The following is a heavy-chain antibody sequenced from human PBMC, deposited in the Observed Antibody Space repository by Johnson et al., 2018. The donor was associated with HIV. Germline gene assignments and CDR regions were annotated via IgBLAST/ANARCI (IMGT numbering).Heavy chain of an antibody. J-gene: IGHJ3*02. Sequence: MQLVESGGDLVQPGRSLRLSCTASGFTFSDYTMSWVRQAPGKGLEWVGFIRGKPYGGTPEYAASVKGRFTISRDNSKNTLYLQMNSLRAEDTAVYYCAKSSRVSTTFDAFDIWGQGTMVTVSS. V-gene: IGHV3-49*04. CDR2: IRGKPYGGTP. CDR3: AKSSRVSTTFDAFDI. CDR1: GFTFSDYT. D-gene: IGHD1-26*01.